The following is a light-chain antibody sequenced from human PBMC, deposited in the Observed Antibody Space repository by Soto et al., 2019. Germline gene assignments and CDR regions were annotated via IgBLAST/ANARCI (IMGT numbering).Light chain of an antibody. CDR3: QQYDTSPRT. CDR2: AAS. V-gene: IGKV3-20*01. CDR1: QSLSSGS. Sequence: EIVLTQSPGTLSLSPGERATLSCRASQSLSSGSLAWYQQKPGQAPRILIYAASSRATGIPDRFSGSGSGTDISITINRLEPEDSAVYYCQQYDTSPRTFGQGTKVEI. J-gene: IGKJ1*01.